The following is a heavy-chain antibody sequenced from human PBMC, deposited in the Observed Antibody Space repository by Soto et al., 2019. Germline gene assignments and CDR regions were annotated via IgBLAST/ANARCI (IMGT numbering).Heavy chain of an antibody. CDR3: ARVGYSWDYYYGMDV. J-gene: IGHJ6*02. CDR2: IIPIFGTA. CDR1: GGTFSSYA. Sequence: SVKVSCKASGGTFSSYAISWVRQAPGQGLEWMGGIIPIFGTANYAQKFQGRVTITADESTSTAYMELSSLRSEDTAVYYCARVGYSWDYYYGMDVWGQGTTVTVSS. V-gene: IGHV1-69*13. D-gene: IGHD2-15*01.